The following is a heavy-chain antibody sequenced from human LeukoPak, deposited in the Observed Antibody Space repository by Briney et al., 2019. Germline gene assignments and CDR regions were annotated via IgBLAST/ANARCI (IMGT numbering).Heavy chain of an antibody. V-gene: IGHV5-51*01. CDR2: IYPGDSDT. CDR3: ARRGSNYEFDY. Sequence: GESLKISCEGSGYSFTSYWIGWVRQMPGKGLEWMGIIYPGDSDTRYSPPLLGQVTISVDKSISTAYLQWSSLKASDTAMYYCARRGSNYEFDYWGQGTLVTVSS. D-gene: IGHD4-11*01. J-gene: IGHJ4*02. CDR1: GYSFTSYW.